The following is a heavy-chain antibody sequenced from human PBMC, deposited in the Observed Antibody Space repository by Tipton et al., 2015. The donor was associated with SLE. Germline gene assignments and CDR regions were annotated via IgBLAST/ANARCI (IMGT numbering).Heavy chain of an antibody. CDR2: MFHRGSS. V-gene: IGHV4-61*01. CDR3: ARDEYYYDGTGYHLLGQFDY. Sequence: TLSLTCTVSGDSIRSTTYYWAWIRQPPGKGLEWIGYMFHRGSSAYNPSLKSRVTISLDTSKSQVSLKLRSVTAADTAVYFCARDEYYYDGTGYHLLGQFDYWGQGTLVTVSS. J-gene: IGHJ4*02. D-gene: IGHD3-22*01. CDR1: GDSIRSTTYY.